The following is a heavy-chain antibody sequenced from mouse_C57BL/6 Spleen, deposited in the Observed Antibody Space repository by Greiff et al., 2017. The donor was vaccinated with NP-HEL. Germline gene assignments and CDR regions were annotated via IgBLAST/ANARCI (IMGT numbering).Heavy chain of an antibody. V-gene: IGHV1-55*01. J-gene: IGHJ2*01. D-gene: IGHD1-1*01. CDR1: GYTFTSYW. CDR2: IYPGSGST. Sequence: VQLQQPGAELVKPGASVKMSCKASGYTFTSYWITWVKQRPGQGLEWIGDIYPGSGSTNYNGKFKSKATLTVDKSSSTAYMQLSSLTSEDSAVYYCASDRTVVVGYWGQGTTLTVSS. CDR3: ASDRTVVVGY.